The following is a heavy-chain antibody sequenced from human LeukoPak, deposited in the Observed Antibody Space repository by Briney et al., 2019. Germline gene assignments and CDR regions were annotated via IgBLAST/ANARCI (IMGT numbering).Heavy chain of an antibody. J-gene: IGHJ5*02. V-gene: IGHV3-53*01. CDR3: VREAGYCAPVCVKTNWFDP. CDR2: ISNGKT. Sequence: PGGSLRLSCAASGFTVSSKYMSWVRQAPGKGLEWVAAISNGKTYYADSVRGRFAISRDDSTSTVYLHMNSLRDEDTALYHCVREAGYCAPVCVKTNWFDPWGQGTLVTVSS. CDR1: GFTVSSKY. D-gene: IGHD2-15*01.